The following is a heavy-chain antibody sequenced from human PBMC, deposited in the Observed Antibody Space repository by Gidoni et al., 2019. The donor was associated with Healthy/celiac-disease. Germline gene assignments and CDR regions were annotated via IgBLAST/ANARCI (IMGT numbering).Heavy chain of an antibody. Sequence: HVHLVEFGGGAVQAGGSLSAASAASGFTFSSYAMHWVRQAPGKGLEWVAVISYDGSNKYDADSVKGRFTISRDNSKNTLYLQMNSLGAEDTAVYYCARSVAARHYFDYWGQGTLVTVSS. CDR3: ARSVAARHYFDY. V-gene: IGHV3-30-3*01. J-gene: IGHJ4*02. D-gene: IGHD6-6*01. CDR1: GFTFSSYA. CDR2: ISYDGSNK.